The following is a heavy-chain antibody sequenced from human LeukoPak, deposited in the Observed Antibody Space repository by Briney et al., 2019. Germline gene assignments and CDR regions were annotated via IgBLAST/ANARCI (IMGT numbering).Heavy chain of an antibody. CDR3: ARAGVTNQLGETYWYFDL. V-gene: IGHV3-7*01. CDR2: IYKDGSAT. J-gene: IGHJ2*01. D-gene: IGHD1-1*01. CDR1: GFTLSNYW. Sequence: GGSLRLSCTASGFTLSNYWMSWVRQAPGKGLEWVAKIYKDGSATYNVDSMKGGFTVSRDNAANSLSLHMSNLGVEDTALYSCARAGVTNQLGETYWYFDLWGRGNLVTVSS.